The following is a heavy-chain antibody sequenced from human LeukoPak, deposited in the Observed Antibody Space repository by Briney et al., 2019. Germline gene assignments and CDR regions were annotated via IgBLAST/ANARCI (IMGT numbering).Heavy chain of an antibody. Sequence: PGGSLRLSCAASGFTFDDYAMHWVRQAPGKGLGWVSGISWNSGSIGYADSVKGRFTISRDNAKNSLYLQMNSLRAEDTALYYCAKVTHYDILTGYPYYFDYWGQGTLVTVSS. CDR3: AKVTHYDILTGYPYYFDY. CDR2: ISWNSGSI. D-gene: IGHD3-9*01. CDR1: GFTFDDYA. J-gene: IGHJ4*02. V-gene: IGHV3-9*01.